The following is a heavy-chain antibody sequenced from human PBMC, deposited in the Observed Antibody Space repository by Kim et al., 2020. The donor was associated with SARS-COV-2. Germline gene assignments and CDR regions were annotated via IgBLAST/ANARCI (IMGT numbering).Heavy chain of an antibody. CDR1: GFTFSSYA. V-gene: IGHV3-23*01. CDR2: SIDGGSS. CDR3: ARRGWGSISMSPGGPNYFD. J-gene: IGHJ4*01. D-gene: IGHD3-10*01. Sequence: GGSLRLSCAASGFTFSSYAMNWVRQAPGKGLEWFASIDGGSSFYAMSVRGRFTISRDNSRSTVYLHMNTLRPDDTAVYYFARRGWGSISMSPGGPNYFD.